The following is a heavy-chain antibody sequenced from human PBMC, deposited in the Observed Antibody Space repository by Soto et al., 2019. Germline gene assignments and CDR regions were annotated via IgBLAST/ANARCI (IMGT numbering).Heavy chain of an antibody. CDR1: GGYIAYY. V-gene: IGHV4-59*08. CDR3: TRQGFGEVHGLVDV. CDR2: INSNGYS. D-gene: IGHD3-10*01. J-gene: IGHJ6*02. Sequence: SETLSRTCTGSGGYIAYYCSGTRRSPGKGLEWIGYINSNGYSSYNPSLKSRVTLSVDTSKNQFSLKLSSVTAADAAVYYCTRQGFGEVHGLVDVWGQGTTVT.